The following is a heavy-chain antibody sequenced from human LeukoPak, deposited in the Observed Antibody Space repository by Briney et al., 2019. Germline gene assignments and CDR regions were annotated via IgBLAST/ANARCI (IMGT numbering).Heavy chain of an antibody. J-gene: IGHJ3*02. CDR2: INPSGGST. Sequence: ASVKVSCKASGYTFTGYYMHWVRQAPGQGLEWMGIINPSGGSTSYAQKFQGRVTMTRDTSTSTVYMELSSLKSEDTAVYYCARVRDGYNDAYDIWGQGTMVTVSS. V-gene: IGHV1-46*01. D-gene: IGHD5-24*01. CDR1: GYTFTGYY. CDR3: ARVRDGYNDAYDI.